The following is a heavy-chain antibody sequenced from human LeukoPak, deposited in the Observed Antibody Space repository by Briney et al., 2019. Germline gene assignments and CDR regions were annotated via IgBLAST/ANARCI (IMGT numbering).Heavy chain of an antibody. CDR3: ARVSMEILWFGELFSGWFDP. D-gene: IGHD3-10*01. V-gene: IGHV4-4*02. CDR1: GDSISSSNW. CDR2: IYHSGST. Sequence: KPSETLSLTCAVSGDSISSSNWWSWVRQPPGKGLEWIGAIYHSGSTNYNPSLKSRVTISVDKSKNQFSLKLSSVTAADTAVYYCARVSMEILWFGELFSGWFDPWGQGTLVTVSS. J-gene: IGHJ5*02.